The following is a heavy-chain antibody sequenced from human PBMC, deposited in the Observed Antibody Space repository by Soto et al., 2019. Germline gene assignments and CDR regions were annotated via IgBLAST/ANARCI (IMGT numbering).Heavy chain of an antibody. CDR2: IWYDGSNK. CDR3: ARVVSGRWIKFDY. Sequence: TGGSLTPCCAPSGFTFTSYGMHWVRQAPGKGLEWVAVIWYDGSNKYYADSVKGRFTISRDNSKNTLYLQMNSLRAEDTAVYYCARVVSGRWIKFDYWGQGTLVTVSS. CDR1: GFTFTSYG. D-gene: IGHD3-10*01. J-gene: IGHJ4*02. V-gene: IGHV3-33*01.